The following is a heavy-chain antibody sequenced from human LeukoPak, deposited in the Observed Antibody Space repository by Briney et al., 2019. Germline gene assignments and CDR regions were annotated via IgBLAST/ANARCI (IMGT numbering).Heavy chain of an antibody. CDR3: AREGSIVVVPAAILAFDI. CDR2: ISAYNGNT. CDR1: GYTFTSYG. J-gene: IGHJ3*02. D-gene: IGHD2-2*01. Sequence: ASVKVSCKASGYTFTSYGISWVRQAPGQGLEWMGWISAYNGNTSYAQKLQGRVTMTTDTSTSTAYMELRSLRSDDTAVYYCAREGSIVVVPAAILAFDIWGQGTMVTVSS. V-gene: IGHV1-18*04.